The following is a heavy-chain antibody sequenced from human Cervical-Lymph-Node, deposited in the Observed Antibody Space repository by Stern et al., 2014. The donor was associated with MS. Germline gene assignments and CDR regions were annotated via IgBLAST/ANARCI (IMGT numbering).Heavy chain of an antibody. D-gene: IGHD6-19*01. CDR2: IYPTDSDT. J-gene: IGHJ3*02. CDR1: GHTFAIYW. Sequence: EVQLVESGAEVKKPGESLKISCKGSGHTFAIYWIAWVRQMPGKGLEWMGIIYPTDSDTRYSPSFQGQVTISVDKSISTAYLQWSGLKASDTAIYFCARPRGFGSARDGLDIWGQGTMVTVSS. CDR3: ARPRGFGSARDGLDI. V-gene: IGHV5-51*03.